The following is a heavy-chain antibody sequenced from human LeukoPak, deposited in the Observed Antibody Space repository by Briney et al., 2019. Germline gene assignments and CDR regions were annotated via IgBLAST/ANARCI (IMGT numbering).Heavy chain of an antibody. D-gene: IGHD3-10*01. Sequence: ASVKVSCKASGGTFSSYAISWVRQAPGQGLEWMGGIIPIFGTANYAQKFQGRVTMTRDTSTSTVYMELSSLRSDDTAVYYCARVRGQQLGVIDYWGQGTLVTVSS. V-gene: IGHV1-69*05. CDR3: ARVRGQQLGVIDY. J-gene: IGHJ4*02. CDR1: GGTFSSYA. CDR2: IIPIFGTA.